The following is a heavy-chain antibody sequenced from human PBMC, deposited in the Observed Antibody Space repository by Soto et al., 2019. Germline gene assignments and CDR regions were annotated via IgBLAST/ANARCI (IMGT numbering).Heavy chain of an antibody. J-gene: IGHJ6*02. V-gene: IGHV2-26*01. CDR1: GFSLSNARMG. D-gene: IGHD1-1*01. Sequence: QVTLKESGPVLVKPTETLTLTCTVSGFSLSNARMGVSWIRQPPGKALEWLAHIFSNDEKSYSTSLKSRLTISTDTSKSQVVPTMTTMDPVDTATYYCARIPRYSYGLDVWGQGTTVTVSS. CDR2: IFSNDEK. CDR3: ARIPRYSYGLDV.